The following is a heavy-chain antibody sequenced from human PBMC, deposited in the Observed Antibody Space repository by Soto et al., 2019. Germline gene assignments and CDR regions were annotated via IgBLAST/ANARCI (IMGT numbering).Heavy chain of an antibody. D-gene: IGHD3-16*01. J-gene: IGHJ4*02. CDR3: AKTWGLPFDY. V-gene: IGHV2-5*01. CDR2: IYWNDDK. CDR1: GFSLRTTGVG. Sequence: QITLKESGPTLVKPTQTLTLTCTYSGFSLRTTGVGVGWIRKPPGKALEWLGIIYWNDDKRYSPSLKSRFTLTSDISKSQVFPTMTNMEPVDTATYYFAKTWGLPFDYWGQGTLV.